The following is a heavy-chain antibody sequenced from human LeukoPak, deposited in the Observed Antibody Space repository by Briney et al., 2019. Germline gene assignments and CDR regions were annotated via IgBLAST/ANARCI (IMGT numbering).Heavy chain of an antibody. J-gene: IGHJ4*02. D-gene: IGHD5/OR15-5a*01. CDR1: GYTFTNYD. Sequence: EASVKVSCKASGYTFTNYDINWVRQAPGQGLEWMGWMNPNSGNTGYAQKFQGRVTLTRDTSITTAFMELSSLRSEDTAVYYCARSLGEDLEAPSVWGQGTLVTVSS. CDR2: MNPNSGNT. CDR3: ARSLGEDLEAPSV. V-gene: IGHV1-8*03.